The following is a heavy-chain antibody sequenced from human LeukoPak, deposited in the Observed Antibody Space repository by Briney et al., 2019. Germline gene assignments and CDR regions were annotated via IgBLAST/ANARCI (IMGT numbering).Heavy chain of an antibody. V-gene: IGHV4-30-4*01. CDR1: GGSISSGDYY. D-gene: IGHD4-17*01. CDR3: ARDVDGDRFDY. J-gene: IGHJ4*02. CDR2: NYYSGST. Sequence: SQTLSLTCTVSGGSISSGDYYWSWIRQPPGKGLEWIGYNYYSGSTYYNPSLKSRVTISVDTSKNQFSLKLSSVTAADTAVYYCARDVDGDRFDYWGQGTLVTVSS.